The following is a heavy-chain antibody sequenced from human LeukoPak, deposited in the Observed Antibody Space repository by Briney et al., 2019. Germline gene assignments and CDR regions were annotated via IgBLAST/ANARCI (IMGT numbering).Heavy chain of an antibody. D-gene: IGHD2-21*01. CDR1: GFIFSSHG. V-gene: IGHV3-23*01. Sequence: GGSLRLSCAASGFIFSSHGMNWVRQAPGKGLEWVSGISPSGDITYYADSVKGRFTISRDNSKNTVYLQMNSLRAEDTAVYYCAKTDDSYWTTDAFGIWGQGTMVTVSS. CDR3: AKTDDSYWTTDAFGI. CDR2: ISPSGDIT. J-gene: IGHJ3*02.